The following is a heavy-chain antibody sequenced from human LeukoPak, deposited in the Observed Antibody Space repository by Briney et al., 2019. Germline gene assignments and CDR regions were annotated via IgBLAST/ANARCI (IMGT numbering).Heavy chain of an antibody. J-gene: IGHJ4*02. V-gene: IGHV3-48*01. CDR3: ARDLVASRGWTYYFDY. D-gene: IGHD6-25*01. CDR1: GFTFSSYS. Sequence: GSLRLSCAASGFTFSSYSMNWVRQAPGKGLEWVSYISSSTIYYADSVKGRFTISRDNAKNSLYLQMNSLRAEDTAVYYCARDLVASRGWTYYFDYWGQGTLVTVSS. CDR2: ISSSTI.